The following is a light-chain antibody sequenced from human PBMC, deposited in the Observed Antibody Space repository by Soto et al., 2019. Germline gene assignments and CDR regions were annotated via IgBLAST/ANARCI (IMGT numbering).Light chain of an antibody. CDR2: GAS. CDR1: QGISNY. J-gene: IGKJ1*01. Sequence: DIQMTQSPSSLSASVGDRVTITCRASQGISNYLAWYQQKPGRIPNLLIYGASTLKSGVPSRFSGSGSGTEFTLSISSLQPEDVATYYCQEYNGASWTFGQGTRVEIK. V-gene: IGKV1-27*01. CDR3: QEYNGASWT.